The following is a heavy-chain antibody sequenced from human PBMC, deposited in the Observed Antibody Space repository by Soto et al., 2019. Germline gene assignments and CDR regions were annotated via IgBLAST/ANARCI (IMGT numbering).Heavy chain of an antibody. D-gene: IGHD3-16*01. Sequence: DSLKISCEGSGYSFTTDWIAWVRHMPGKGLESMGIIYPGDSDTRYSPSFQGHVTISADESTNTAYLQWSSLKPSDTAISYCTLRWRRRAGLAFSGQGTTVTVSS. CDR2: IYPGDSDT. CDR1: GYSFTTDW. J-gene: IGHJ6*01. CDR3: TLRWRRRAGLAF. V-gene: IGHV5-51*01.